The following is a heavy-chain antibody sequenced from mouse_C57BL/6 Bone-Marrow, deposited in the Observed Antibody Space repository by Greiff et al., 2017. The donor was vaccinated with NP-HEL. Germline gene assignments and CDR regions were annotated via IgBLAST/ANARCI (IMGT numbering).Heavy chain of an antibody. V-gene: IGHV14-1*01. D-gene: IGHD1-1*01. CDR2: IDPEDGDT. CDR3: TAPATVVATRAWFAY. Sequence: VQLQQSGAELVRPGASVKLSCTASGFNIKDYYMHWVKQRPEQGLEWIGRIDPEDGDTEYAPKFQGKATMTADTSSNTAYLQLSSLTSEDTAVYYCTAPATVVATRAWFAYWGQGTLVTVSA. CDR1: GFNIKDYY. J-gene: IGHJ3*01.